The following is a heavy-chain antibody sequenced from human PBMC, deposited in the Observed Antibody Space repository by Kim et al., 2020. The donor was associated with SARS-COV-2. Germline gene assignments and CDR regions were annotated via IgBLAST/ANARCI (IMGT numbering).Heavy chain of an antibody. CDR1: GFTFTGYA. CDR2: IDGSDGTT. V-gene: IGHV3-23*01. Sequence: GGSLRLSCTTSGFTFTGYAMSWVRQAPGKGLEWVSSIDGSDGTTYYVDSVKGRFTISRDNSKNTLYLQMNSLRADDTAVYYCMKGGWGWIWDHWGQRPRVSLST. D-gene: IGHD2-2*03. J-gene: IGHJ4*02. CDR3: MKGGWGWIWDH.